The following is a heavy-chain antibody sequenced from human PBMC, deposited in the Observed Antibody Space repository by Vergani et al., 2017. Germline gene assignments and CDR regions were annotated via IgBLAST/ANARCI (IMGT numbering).Heavy chain of an antibody. CDR2: ISGSGGST. D-gene: IGHD3-9*01. J-gene: IGHJ2*01. CDR1: GFTFSSYA. V-gene: IGHV3-23*01. CDR3: AKSPKITIIPYWYFDL. Sequence: EVQLLESGGGLVQPGGSLRLSCAASGFTFSSYAMSWVRQAPGKGLEWVSAISGSGGSTYSADSVKGRFTISRDNSKNTLYLQMNSLRAEDTYVYYCAKSPKITIIPYWYFDLWGRGTLVTVSS.